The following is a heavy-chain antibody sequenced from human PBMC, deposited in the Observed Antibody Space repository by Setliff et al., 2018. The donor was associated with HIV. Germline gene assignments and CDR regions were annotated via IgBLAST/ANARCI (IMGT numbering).Heavy chain of an antibody. CDR1: GGSLSGNS. D-gene: IGHD3-10*01. Sequence: PSETLSLTCAVYGGSLSGNSWTWIRQSPRKGLEWIGEINYSGSTNYNPSLKSPVTISIDTSKNQFSLKVRSVTAADTAVYYCARRAGSDYFTRFDYWGQGTLVTVSS. CDR2: INYSGST. CDR3: ARRAGSDYFTRFDY. V-gene: IGHV4-34*01. J-gene: IGHJ4*02.